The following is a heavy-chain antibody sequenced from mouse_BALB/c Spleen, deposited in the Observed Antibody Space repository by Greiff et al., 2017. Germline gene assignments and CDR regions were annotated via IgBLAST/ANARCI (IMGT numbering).Heavy chain of an antibody. CDR1: GFTFSSFG. J-gene: IGHJ4*01. CDR3: ARRSYYDYDNGGMDC. V-gene: IGHV5-17*02. D-gene: IGHD2-4*01. Sequence: EVKLVESGGGLVQPGGSRKLSCAASGFTFSSFGMHWVRQAPEKGLEWVAYISSGSSTIYYADTVKGRFTISRDNPKNTLFLQMTSLRSEDTAMYYCARRSYYDYDNGGMDCWGKGTSVTVSS. CDR2: ISSGSSTI.